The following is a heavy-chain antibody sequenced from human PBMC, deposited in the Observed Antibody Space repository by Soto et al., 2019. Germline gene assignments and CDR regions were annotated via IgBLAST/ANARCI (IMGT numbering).Heavy chain of an antibody. CDR2: ISGSGGST. J-gene: IGHJ6*02. CDR1: GFTFSSYA. CDR3: AKNVWGITIFGGMDV. D-gene: IGHD3-9*01. V-gene: IGHV3-23*01. Sequence: GGSLRLPCAASGFTFSSYAMSWVRQAPGKGLEWVSAISGSGGSTYYADSVKGRFTISRDNSKNTLYLQMNSLRAEDTAVYYCAKNVWGITIFGGMDVWGQGTTVTVSS.